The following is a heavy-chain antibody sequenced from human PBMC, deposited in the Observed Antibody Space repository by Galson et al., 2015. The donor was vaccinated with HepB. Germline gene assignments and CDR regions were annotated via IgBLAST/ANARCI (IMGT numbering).Heavy chain of an antibody. J-gene: IGHJ6*02. D-gene: IGHD2-15*01. CDR2: IIPIFGTA. Sequence: SVKVSCKASGGTFSSYAISWVRQAPGQGLEWMGGIIPIFGTANYAQKFQGRVTITADESTSTAYMELSSLRSEDTAVYYCARGIVVVAVYGYYYYGMDVWGQGTTVTVSS. CDR3: ARGIVVVAVYGYYYYGMDV. CDR1: GGTFSSYA. V-gene: IGHV1-69*13.